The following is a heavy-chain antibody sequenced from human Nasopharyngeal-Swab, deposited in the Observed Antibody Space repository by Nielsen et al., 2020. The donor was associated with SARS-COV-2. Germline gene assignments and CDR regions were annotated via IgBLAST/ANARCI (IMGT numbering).Heavy chain of an antibody. CDR3: AKRKEILWLGSQRHGMDV. J-gene: IGHJ6*02. V-gene: IGHV3-30*18. CDR1: GFNFNNYG. D-gene: IGHD3-10*01. CDR2: ISYEGSIK. Sequence: GGSLRLSCAASGFNFNNYGMHWVRQAPGKGLEWVALISYEGSIKHYADYVEGRFTISRDSSKNTLFLQMNSLRPEDTAVYFCAKRKEILWLGSQRHGMDVWGQGTTVTVSS.